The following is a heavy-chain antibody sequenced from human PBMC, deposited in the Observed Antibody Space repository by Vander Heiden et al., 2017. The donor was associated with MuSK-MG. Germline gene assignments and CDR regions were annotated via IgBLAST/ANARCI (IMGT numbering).Heavy chain of an antibody. V-gene: IGHV3-11*04. CDR3: ARNTASDF. J-gene: IGHJ4*02. CDR1: GFTFSDYY. CDR2: ISTSGSTK. D-gene: IGHD6-25*01. Sequence: QVQLVQSGGGLVKPGGSLRLSCAASGFTFSDYYMSWMRQAPGKGLEWLAYISTSGSTKSYAESVKGRFSISRDNAKNSLYLQMDSLRVEDTAVYYCARNTASDFWGQGTLVTVSS.